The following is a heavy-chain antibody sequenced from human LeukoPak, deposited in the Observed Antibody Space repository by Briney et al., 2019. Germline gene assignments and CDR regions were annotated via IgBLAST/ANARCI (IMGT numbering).Heavy chain of an antibody. CDR2: ISSSSSTI. CDR3: ARDGYSGYDLGGGSDY. Sequence: GGSLKLSCAASGFTFSGSAMHWVRQAPGKGLEWVSYISSSSSTIYYADSVKGRFTISRDNAKNSLYLQMNSLRAEDTAVYYCARDGYSGYDLGGGSDYWGQGTLVTVSS. J-gene: IGHJ4*02. CDR1: GFTFSGSA. V-gene: IGHV3-48*01. D-gene: IGHD5-12*01.